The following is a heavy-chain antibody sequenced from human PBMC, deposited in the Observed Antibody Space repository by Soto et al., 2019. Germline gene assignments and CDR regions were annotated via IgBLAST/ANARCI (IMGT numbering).Heavy chain of an antibody. CDR2: INQDGSET. D-gene: IGHD1-26*01. J-gene: IGHJ4*02. V-gene: IGHV3-7*04. Sequence: ASVKVSCKASGYTFTSYGISWVRQAPEKGLEWVANINQDGSETSYVDSVKGRFTISRDKSKNSLWLHMNSLRLDDTAVYYCARGSGSSYFDHWGQGILVTVSS. CDR1: GYTFTSYG. CDR3: ARGSGSSYFDH.